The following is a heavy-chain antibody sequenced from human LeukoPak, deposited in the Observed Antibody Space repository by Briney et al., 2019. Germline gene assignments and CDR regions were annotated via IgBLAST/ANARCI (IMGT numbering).Heavy chain of an antibody. CDR3: ARLIRSDDYYDSRGYRYWYFDL. Sequence: TSETLSLTCTVSGGSISSYYWSWIRQPPGKGLEWIGYIYYSGSTNYNPSLKSRVTISVDTSKNQFSLKLSSVTAADTAVYYCARLIRSDDYYDSRGYRYWYFDLWGRGTLVTVSS. CDR2: IYYSGST. J-gene: IGHJ2*01. CDR1: GGSISSYY. V-gene: IGHV4-59*08. D-gene: IGHD3-22*01.